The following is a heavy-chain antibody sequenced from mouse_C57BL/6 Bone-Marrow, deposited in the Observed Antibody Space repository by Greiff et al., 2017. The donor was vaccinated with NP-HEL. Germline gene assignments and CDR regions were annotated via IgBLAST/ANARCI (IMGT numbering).Heavy chain of an antibody. CDR1: GYSITSGYY. CDR2: ISYDGSN. J-gene: IGHJ2*01. Sequence: ESGPGLVKPSQSLSLTCSVTGYSITSGYYWNWIRQFPGNKLEWMGYISYDGSNNYNPSLKNRISITRDTSKNQFFLKLNSVTTEDTATYYCARVYDGPSDYWGQGTTLTVSS. CDR3: ARVYDGPSDY. D-gene: IGHD2-3*01. V-gene: IGHV3-6*01.